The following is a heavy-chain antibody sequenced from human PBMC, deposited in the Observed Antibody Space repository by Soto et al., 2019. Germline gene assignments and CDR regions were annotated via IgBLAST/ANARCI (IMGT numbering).Heavy chain of an antibody. Sequence: PSQXLSLTCSISEDSVSSNSAAWNWSRQSPLRGLEWLGRTYYRSKWYNDYAVSVKSRITINPDTSKNQFSLQLNSVTPEDTAVYYCARVDPGDYDDAFDIWGQGTMVTVSS. D-gene: IGHD4-17*01. V-gene: IGHV6-1*01. CDR2: TYYRSKWYN. CDR3: ARVDPGDYDDAFDI. CDR1: EDSVSSNSAA. J-gene: IGHJ3*02.